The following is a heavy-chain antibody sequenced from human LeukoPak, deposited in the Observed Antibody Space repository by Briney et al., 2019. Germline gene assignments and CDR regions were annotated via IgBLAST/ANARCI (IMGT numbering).Heavy chain of an antibody. CDR1: GGSISSSSYY. CDR3: ARRPSRYGSGSYYRY. J-gene: IGHJ4*02. Sequence: SETLSLTCTVSGGSISSSSYYWGWIRQPPGKGLEWIGSIYYSGSTYYNPSLKSRVTISVDTSKNQFSLKLSSVTAADAAVYYCARRPSRYGSGSYYRYWGQGTLVTVSS. V-gene: IGHV4-39*01. CDR2: IYYSGST. D-gene: IGHD3-10*01.